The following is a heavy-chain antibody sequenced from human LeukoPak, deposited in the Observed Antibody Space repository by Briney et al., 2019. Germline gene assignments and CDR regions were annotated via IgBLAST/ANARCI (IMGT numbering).Heavy chain of an antibody. CDR2: IIPIFGTA. CDR3: ARESGTTGASDP. V-gene: IGHV1-69*13. D-gene: IGHD1-1*01. CDR1: GGTFSSYA. Sequence: ASVKVSCKASGGTFSSYAISWVRQAPGQGLEWMGGIIPIFGTANYAQKFQGRVTITADESTSTAYMELSSLRSEDTAVYYCARESGTTGASDPWGQGTLVTVSS. J-gene: IGHJ5*02.